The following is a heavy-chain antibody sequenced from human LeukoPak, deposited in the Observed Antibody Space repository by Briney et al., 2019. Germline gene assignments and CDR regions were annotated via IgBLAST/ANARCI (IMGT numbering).Heavy chain of an antibody. CDR2: IYYSGST. CDR3: ASRRGSRFDY. D-gene: IGHD3-10*01. J-gene: IGHJ4*02. Sequence: NPSQTLSLTCTVSGGSISSGGYYWSWIRQHPGKGLEWIGYIYYSGSTYCNPSLKSRVTISVDTSKSQFSLKLSSVTAADTAVYYCASRRGSRFDYWGQGTLVTVSS. CDR1: GGSISSGGYY. V-gene: IGHV4-31*03.